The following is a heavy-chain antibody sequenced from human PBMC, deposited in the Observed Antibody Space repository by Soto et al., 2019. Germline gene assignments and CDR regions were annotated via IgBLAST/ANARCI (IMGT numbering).Heavy chain of an antibody. CDR1: GYIFVNYG. CDR2: ISTYTGDT. V-gene: IGHV1-18*01. J-gene: IGHJ6*02. Sequence: QVQLVQSGDEMKKPGASVRVSCKASGYIFVNYGIAWVRQAPGQGLEWMGWISTYTGDTHSASKVQGRLTMTTDTSASTAYMDLGSLTSDATAVSYCAMVDIYVTPTPQDVWGQGTTVTVSS. D-gene: IGHD2-2*03. CDR3: AMVDIYVTPTPQDV.